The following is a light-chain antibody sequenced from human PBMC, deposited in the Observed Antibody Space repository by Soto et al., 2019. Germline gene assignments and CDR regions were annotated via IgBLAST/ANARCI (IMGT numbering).Light chain of an antibody. V-gene: IGKV1-17*01. CDR1: QGIRND. J-gene: IGKJ1*01. CDR3: LQHYSYPRT. CDR2: AAS. Sequence: DLQMTQSPSSLSASVGDRVTITCRASQGIRNDLSWYQQKPGKAPKRLIYAASSLHSGAPSRFSGGAFGTEFTLAISGLQPEDLSKYYCLQHYSYPRTFGQGTKVEIK.